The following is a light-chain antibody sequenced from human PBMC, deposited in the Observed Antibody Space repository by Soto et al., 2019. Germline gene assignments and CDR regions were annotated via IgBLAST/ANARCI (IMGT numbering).Light chain of an antibody. CDR1: SSDVGGYNY. CDR3: AVWDDSLNGHV. V-gene: IGLV2-8*01. Sequence: QSVLAQPPSASGSPGQSVTISCTGTSSDVGGYNYVSWYQQHPGKAPKLLISEVSKRPSGVPDRFSGSKSGTSASLAISGLQSEDEADYYCAVWDDSLNGHVFGAGTKVTVL. J-gene: IGLJ1*01. CDR2: EVS.